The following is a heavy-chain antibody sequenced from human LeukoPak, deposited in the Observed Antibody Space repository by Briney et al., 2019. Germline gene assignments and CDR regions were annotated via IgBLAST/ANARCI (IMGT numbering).Heavy chain of an antibody. V-gene: IGHV3-23*01. CDR2: ISNSGGST. J-gene: IGHJ4*02. D-gene: IGHD3-10*01. CDR1: GFTFTTYA. CDR3: ARRGDGSGSYYFDY. Sequence: GGSLRLSCAASGFTFTTYAMSWVRQAPGRGLEWVSAISNSGGSTYYADSVKGRFTISRDNSKNTLYLQINSLRAEDTAIYYCARRGDGSGSYYFDYWGQGTLVTVSS.